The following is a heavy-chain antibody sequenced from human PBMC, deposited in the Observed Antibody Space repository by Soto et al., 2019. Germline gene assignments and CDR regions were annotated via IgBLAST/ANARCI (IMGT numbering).Heavy chain of an antibody. J-gene: IGHJ4*02. CDR1: GFTFSSYS. CDR3: ARDRGSRRWYLDY. Sequence: GRSLRLSCAASGFTFSSYSMNWVRQAPGKGLEWVSYISSSSSTIYYADSVKGRFTISRDNAKNSLYLQMNSLRAEDTAVYYCARDRGSRRWYLDYWGQGTLVTVSS. V-gene: IGHV3-48*01. CDR2: ISSSSSTI. D-gene: IGHD6-13*01.